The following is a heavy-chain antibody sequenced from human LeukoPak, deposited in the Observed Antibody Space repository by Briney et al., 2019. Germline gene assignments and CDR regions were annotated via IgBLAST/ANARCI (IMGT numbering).Heavy chain of an antibody. CDR1: GGSFSGYY. V-gene: IGHV4-34*01. D-gene: IGHD6-19*01. CDR2: INHSGST. CDR3: ARQQTSGGVY. Sequence: SETLSLTCAVYGGSFSGYYWSWIRQPPGKGLEWIGEINHSGSTNYNPSLKSRATISIDTSRNQFSLNLRSVTAADTAVYYCARQQTSGGVYWGQGTLVTVSS. J-gene: IGHJ4*02.